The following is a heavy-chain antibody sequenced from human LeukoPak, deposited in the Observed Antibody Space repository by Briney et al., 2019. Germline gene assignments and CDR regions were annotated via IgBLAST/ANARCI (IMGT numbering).Heavy chain of an antibody. CDR1: GFTFSSYS. V-gene: IGHV3-30*03. Sequence: GGSLRLSCAASGFTFSSYSMNWVRQAPGKGLEWVAVISYDGSNKYYADSVKGRFTISRDNSKNTLYLQMNSLRAEDTAVYYCAREVEYSAEYFQHWGQGTLVTVSS. CDR2: ISYDGSNK. J-gene: IGHJ1*01. CDR3: AREVEYSAEYFQH. D-gene: IGHD2-15*01.